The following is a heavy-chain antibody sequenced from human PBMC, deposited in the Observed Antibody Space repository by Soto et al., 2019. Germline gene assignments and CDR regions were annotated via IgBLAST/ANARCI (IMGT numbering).Heavy chain of an antibody. V-gene: IGHV3-48*01. Sequence: GGSLRLSCAAFGFKISSSSMNWVRQAPGRGLEWVAYISDSGSNTLYADSVKGRFTSSRDNSKNTLYLQMNSLRVEDTALYFCAKGGPLTIMYYFDYWGQGTPVTVSS. CDR1: GFKISSSS. D-gene: IGHD2-8*01. J-gene: IGHJ4*02. CDR3: AKGGPLTIMYYFDY. CDR2: ISDSGSNT.